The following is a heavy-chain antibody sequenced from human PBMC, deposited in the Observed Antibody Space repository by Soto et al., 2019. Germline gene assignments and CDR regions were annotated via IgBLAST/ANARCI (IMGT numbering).Heavy chain of an antibody. CDR3: ARDRNYDYIWGHLAGAFDI. Sequence: EVQLVESGGGLVQPGGSLRLSCAASGFTFSSYSMNWVRQAPGKGLEWVSYISSSSSTIYYADSVKGRFTISRDNAKNSLYLQMNSLRAEDTAVYYCARDRNYDYIWGHLAGAFDIWGQGTMVTVSS. CDR1: GFTFSSYS. V-gene: IGHV3-48*01. J-gene: IGHJ3*02. CDR2: ISSSSSTI. D-gene: IGHD3-16*01.